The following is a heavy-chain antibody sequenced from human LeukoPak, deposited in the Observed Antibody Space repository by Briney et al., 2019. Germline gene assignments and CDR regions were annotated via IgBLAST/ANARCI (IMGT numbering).Heavy chain of an antibody. V-gene: IGHV1-69*06. CDR3: ARVIPDQNDYGDYGIFDY. D-gene: IGHD4-17*01. J-gene: IGHJ4*02. Sequence: GASVKVSCKASGGTFSSYAISWVRQAPGQGLEWMGGIIPIFGTANYAQKFQGRVTITADKSTSTAYMELSSLRSEDTAVYYCARVIPDQNDYGDYGIFDYWGQGTLVTVSS. CDR1: GGTFSSYA. CDR2: IIPIFGTA.